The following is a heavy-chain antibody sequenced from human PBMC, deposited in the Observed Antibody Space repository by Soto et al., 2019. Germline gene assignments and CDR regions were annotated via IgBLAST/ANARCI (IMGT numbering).Heavy chain of an antibody. D-gene: IGHD3-22*01. CDR1: GGTFRSYS. V-gene: IGHV1-69*01. Sequence: QVQLVQSGAEVKKPGSSVKVSCKASGGTFRSYSISWVRQAPGQGLEWMGGIIPIFDITNYAQKVQGRVTITADEFTSTAYMELSSLGSDDTAVYYCARPDEGGYSSNHHYYFALDVWGQGTTVTV. J-gene: IGHJ6*02. CDR3: ARPDEGGYSSNHHYYFALDV. CDR2: IIPIFDIT.